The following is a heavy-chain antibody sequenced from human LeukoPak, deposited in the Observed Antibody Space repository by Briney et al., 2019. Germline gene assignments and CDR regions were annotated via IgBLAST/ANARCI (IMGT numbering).Heavy chain of an antibody. CDR1: GFTFSDSY. V-gene: IGHV3-11*05. J-gene: IGHJ5*02. CDR3: ARGSARWFDP. CDR2: ISSTSSHT. Sequence: GGSLRLSCAACGFTFSDSYMSWIRQAAGKGLEWVSYISSTSSHTNYADSVKGRFTISRDNAKRSLYLQMNSLRDEDTAVYYCARGSARWFDPWGQGTLVTVSS.